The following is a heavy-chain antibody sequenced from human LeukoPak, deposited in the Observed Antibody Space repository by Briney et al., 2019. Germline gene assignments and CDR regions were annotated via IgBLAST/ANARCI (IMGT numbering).Heavy chain of an antibody. V-gene: IGHV1-18*04. CDR3: AKEGDSYGYGHGQNDY. J-gene: IGHJ4*02. CDR1: GYTFTGYY. Sequence: ASVKVSCKASGYTFTGYYMHWVRQAPGQGLEWMGWISAYNGNTNYAQKLQGRVTMTTDTSTSTAYMELRSLRSDDTAVYYCAKEGDSYGYGHGQNDYWGQGTLVTVSS. D-gene: IGHD5-18*01. CDR2: ISAYNGNT.